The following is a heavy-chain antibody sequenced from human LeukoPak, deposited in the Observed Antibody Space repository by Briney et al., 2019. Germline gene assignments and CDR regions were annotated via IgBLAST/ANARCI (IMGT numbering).Heavy chain of an antibody. J-gene: IGHJ6*03. Sequence: SETLSLTCTVSGGSISSYYWSWIRQPPGKGLEWIGYIYYSGSTYYNPSLRSRVTISVDTSKNQFSLKLSSVTAAGYYYYYMDVWGKGTTVTISS. CDR1: GGSISSYY. V-gene: IGHV4-59*01. CDR3: DV. CDR2: IYYSGST.